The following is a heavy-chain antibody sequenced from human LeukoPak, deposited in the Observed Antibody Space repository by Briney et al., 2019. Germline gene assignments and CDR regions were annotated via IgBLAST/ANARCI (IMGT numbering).Heavy chain of an antibody. Sequence: GGSLRLSCAASGFTFSSYWMHWVRQAPGKGLVWVPRINSDGSSTSYADSVKGRFTISRDNAKNTLYLQMNSLRAEDTAVYYCARDQGYSHPVDYWGQGTLVTVSS. CDR1: GFTFSSYW. D-gene: IGHD5-18*01. CDR3: ARDQGYSHPVDY. CDR2: INSDGSST. J-gene: IGHJ4*02. V-gene: IGHV3-74*01.